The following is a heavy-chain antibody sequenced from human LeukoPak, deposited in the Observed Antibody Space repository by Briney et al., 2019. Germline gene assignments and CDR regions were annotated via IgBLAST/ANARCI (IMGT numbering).Heavy chain of an antibody. CDR2: VNHSGST. CDR3: ARGGYDFWSGYYFDY. V-gene: IGHV4-39*07. J-gene: IGHJ4*02. Sequence: SETLSLTCTVSGGSISSGGYYWSWIRQPPGKGLEWIGEVNHSGSTNYNPSLKSRVTISVDTSKNQFSLKLSSVTAADTAVYYCARGGYDFWSGYYFDYWGQGTLVTVSS. CDR1: GGSISSGGYY. D-gene: IGHD3-3*01.